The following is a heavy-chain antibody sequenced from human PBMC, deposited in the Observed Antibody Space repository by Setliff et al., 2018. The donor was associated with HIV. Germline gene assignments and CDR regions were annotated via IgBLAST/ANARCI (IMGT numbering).Heavy chain of an antibody. Sequence: PGGSLRLSCAASGFTLSSYGMHWVRPAPGKGLEWVSVMWYDGSNKYYADSVKGRFTISRGNSKNTLFLQMNSLRPDDTAVYYCARDCRVGWVFTYGMDVWGQGTLVTVSS. CDR2: MWYDGSNK. J-gene: IGHJ6*02. D-gene: IGHD6-13*01. V-gene: IGHV3-33*01. CDR3: ARDCRVGWVFTYGMDV. CDR1: GFTLSSYG.